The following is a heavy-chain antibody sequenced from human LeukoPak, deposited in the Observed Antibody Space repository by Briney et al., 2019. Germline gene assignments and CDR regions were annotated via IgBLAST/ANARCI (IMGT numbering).Heavy chain of an antibody. CDR3: ARSTQLLAYNWFDP. CDR1: GYTFTSYD. CDR2: IIPIFGTA. V-gene: IGHV1-69*13. Sequence: SVKVSCKASGYTFTSYDINWVRQATGQGLEWMGGIIPIFGTANYAQKFQGRVTITADESTSTAYMELSSLRSEDTAVYYCARSTQLLAYNWFDPWGQGTLVTVSS. J-gene: IGHJ5*02. D-gene: IGHD2-2*01.